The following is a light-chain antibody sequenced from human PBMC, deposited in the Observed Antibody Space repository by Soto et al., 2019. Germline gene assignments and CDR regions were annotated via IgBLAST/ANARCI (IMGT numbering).Light chain of an antibody. V-gene: IGLV2-23*02. CDR2: EVS. CDR3: CSYAGSFWV. J-gene: IGLJ3*02. CDR1: SSDVGSYNL. Sequence: QSALTQPASVSGSPGQSITISCTGTSSDVGSYNLVSWYQQHPGKAPKLMIYEVSKRPSGVSNRFSGSKSGNTASLTISGLQAEDEADYDCCSYAGSFWVFGGGTKLTVL.